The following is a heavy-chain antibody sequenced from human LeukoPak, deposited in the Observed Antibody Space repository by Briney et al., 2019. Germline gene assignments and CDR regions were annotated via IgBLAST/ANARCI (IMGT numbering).Heavy chain of an antibody. CDR1: RFTFSSYA. Sequence: SGGSLRLSCAASRFTFSSYAMSWVRQAPGKGLEWVSSISGRGDSTYYADSVKGRFTISRDNSKNTLYLQLNSLRVGDTAVYFCANHKENYGDSCLDDYWGQGTLVTVSS. V-gene: IGHV3-23*01. J-gene: IGHJ4*02. CDR3: ANHKENYGDSCLDDY. CDR2: ISGRGDST. D-gene: IGHD4-17*01.